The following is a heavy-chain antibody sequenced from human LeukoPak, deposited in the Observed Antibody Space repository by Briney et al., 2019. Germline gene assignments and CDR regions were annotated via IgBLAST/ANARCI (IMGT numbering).Heavy chain of an antibody. CDR3: ARSKGIQLWLRRTGKIFDY. CDR1: GGSISSYY. J-gene: IGHJ4*02. V-gene: IGHV4-59*08. D-gene: IGHD5-18*01. CDR2: IYYSGST. Sequence: SETLSLTRTVSGGSISSYYWSWIRQPPGKGLEWIGYIYYSGSTYYNPSLKSRVTISVDTSKNQFSLKLSSVTAADTAVYYCARSKGIQLWLRRTGKIFDYWGQGTLVTVSS.